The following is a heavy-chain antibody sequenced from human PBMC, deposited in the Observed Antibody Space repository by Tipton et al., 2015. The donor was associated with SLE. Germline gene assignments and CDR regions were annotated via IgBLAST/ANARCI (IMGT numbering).Heavy chain of an antibody. CDR1: GGSFSTYY. D-gene: IGHD3-9*01. V-gene: IGHV4-59*12. Sequence: LRLSCTVSGGSFSTYYWSWLRQPPGKGLEWVGYIYYSGSTYYNPSLKSQVTISIDTSKIQFSLKLRSVTAADTAVYYCARGMVRDSDWPQFDYWGQGTLVTVSS. CDR3: ARGMVRDSDWPQFDY. CDR2: IYYSGST. J-gene: IGHJ4*02.